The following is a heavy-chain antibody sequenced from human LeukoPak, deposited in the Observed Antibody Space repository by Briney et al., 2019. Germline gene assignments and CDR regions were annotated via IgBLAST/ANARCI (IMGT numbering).Heavy chain of an antibody. Sequence: PSETLSLTCAVYGGSFSGYYWSWIRQPPGKGLEWIGEINHSGSTNYNPSLKSRVTISVDTSKNQFSLKLSSVTAAGTAVYYCARGALFADYYYYYMDVWGKGTTVTVSS. CDR1: GGSFSGYY. CDR2: INHSGST. V-gene: IGHV4-34*01. J-gene: IGHJ6*03. D-gene: IGHD3-10*01. CDR3: ARGALFADYYYYYMDV.